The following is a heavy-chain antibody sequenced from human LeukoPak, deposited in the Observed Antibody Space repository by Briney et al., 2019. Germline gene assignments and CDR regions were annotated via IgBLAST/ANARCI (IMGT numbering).Heavy chain of an antibody. J-gene: IGHJ4*02. D-gene: IGHD4-17*01. CDR3: ARDTDTVTTILDY. V-gene: IGHV3-74*01. Sequence: GGSLRLSCAASGFTFSSYWMHWVRQAPGKGSVWVSRINSDGSSTSYADSVKGRFTISRDNAKNTLYLQMNSLRAEDTAVYYCARDTDTVTTILDYWGQGTLVTVSS. CDR2: INSDGSST. CDR1: GFTFSSYW.